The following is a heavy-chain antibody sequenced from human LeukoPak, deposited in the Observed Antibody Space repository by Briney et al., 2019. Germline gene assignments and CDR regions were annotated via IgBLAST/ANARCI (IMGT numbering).Heavy chain of an antibody. CDR2: INPSSGGT. CDR1: GYTFTGHS. J-gene: IGHJ4*02. V-gene: IGHV1-2*02. D-gene: IGHD3-22*01. Sequence: ASVKVSCKASGYTFTGHSIHWVRQAPGQGLEWMGWINPSSGGTKYAQNFQGRVTMTSDTSISTAYMELSWLKSDDTALHYCARDDYYDVSGFDSWGQGTLVTVSS. CDR3: ARDDYYDVSGFDS.